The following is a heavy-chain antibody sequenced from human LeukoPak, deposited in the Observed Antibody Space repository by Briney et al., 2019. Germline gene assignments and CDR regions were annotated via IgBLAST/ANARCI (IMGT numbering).Heavy chain of an antibody. CDR1: GFTFSSYA. CDR3: AKVTRAQRRTYYYGMDV. V-gene: IGHV3-23*01. J-gene: IGHJ6*02. D-gene: IGHD1-1*01. CDR2: ISGSGGST. Sequence: GGSLRLSCAASGFTFSSYAMSWVRQAPGKGLEWVSAISGSGGSTYYADSVKGRFTISRDNSKNTLYLQMNSLRAEDTAVYYCAKVTRAQRRTYYYGMDVWGQGTTVTVSS.